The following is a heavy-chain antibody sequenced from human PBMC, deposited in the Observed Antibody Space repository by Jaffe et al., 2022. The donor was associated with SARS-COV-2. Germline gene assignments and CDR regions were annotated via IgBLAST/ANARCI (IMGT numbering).Heavy chain of an antibody. D-gene: IGHD3-16*02. CDR3: AKEKDIWGNYRYIPTGGFDY. J-gene: IGHJ4*02. V-gene: IGHV3-9*01. Sequence: EVQLVESGGGLVQPDRSLRLSCTASGFTFADYTMHWVRQAPGKGLEWVSGITWNSDNVGYADSVKDRFTISRDNTKNSLYLQMNGLRAEDTALYYCAKEKDIWGNYRYIPTGGFDYWGQGALVTVSS. CDR1: GFTFADYT. CDR2: ITWNSDNV.